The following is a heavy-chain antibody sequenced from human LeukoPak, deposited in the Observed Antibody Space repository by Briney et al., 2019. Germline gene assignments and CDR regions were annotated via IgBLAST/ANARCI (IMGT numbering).Heavy chain of an antibody. CDR3: ATGSTNDYGDPFDY. CDR2: IYYSGYT. V-gene: IGHV4-59*01. J-gene: IGHJ4*02. D-gene: IGHD4-17*01. CDR1: GDSISSYY. Sequence: SETLSLTCTVSGDSISSYYWSWIRQPPGKGLEWIGCIYYSGYTNYNPSLKGRVTISVDTSKNQFSLKLSSVTAADTAVYYCATGSTNDYGDPFDYWGQGTLVTVSS.